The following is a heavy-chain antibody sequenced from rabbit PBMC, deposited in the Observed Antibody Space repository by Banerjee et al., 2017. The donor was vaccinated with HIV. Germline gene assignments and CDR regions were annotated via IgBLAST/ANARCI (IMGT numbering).Heavy chain of an antibody. D-gene: IGHD4-2*01. Sequence: QEQLEESGGGLVKPEGSLTLTCTASGFSFSSSYWISWVRQAPGKGLEWIACINTSSGNTVYATWAKGRFTISKTSWTTVTLQMTSLTAADTATYFCARDDAGVVGYDWDSWGPGTLVTVS. CDR2: INTSSGNT. J-gene: IGHJ4*01. V-gene: IGHV1S45*01. CDR1: GFSFSSSYW. CDR3: ARDDAGVVGYDWDS.